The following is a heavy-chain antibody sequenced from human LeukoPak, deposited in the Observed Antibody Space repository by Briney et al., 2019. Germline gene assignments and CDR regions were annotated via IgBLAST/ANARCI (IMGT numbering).Heavy chain of an antibody. CDR3: ARDNHGSDY. D-gene: IGHD6-13*01. CDR1: GGSISSGGYY. J-gene: IGHJ4*02. Sequence: SQTLSLTCTDSGGSISSGGYYWSWIRQPPGKGLEWIGYIYHSGSTYYNPSLKSRVTISVDRSKNQFSLKLSSVTAADTAVYYCARDNHGSDYWGQGTLVTVSS. CDR2: IYHSGST. V-gene: IGHV4-30-2*01.